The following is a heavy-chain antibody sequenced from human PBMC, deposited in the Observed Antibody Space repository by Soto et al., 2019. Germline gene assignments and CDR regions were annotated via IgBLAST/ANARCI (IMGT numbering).Heavy chain of an antibody. D-gene: IGHD1-26*01. CDR3: AKRAWGYFYFDY. Sequence: EVQLLESGGGLVQTGGSLRLSCAASGFTFSSYTMSWVRQAPGKGLEWVSVISGSGGSTYYADSVKGRFTISRDNSKNTLYLQMNSLRAEDTAVYYCAKRAWGYFYFDYWGQGTLVTVSS. J-gene: IGHJ4*02. V-gene: IGHV3-23*01. CDR1: GFTFSSYT. CDR2: ISGSGGST.